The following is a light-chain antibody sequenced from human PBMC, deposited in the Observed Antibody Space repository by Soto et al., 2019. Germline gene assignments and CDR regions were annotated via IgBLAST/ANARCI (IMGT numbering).Light chain of an antibody. J-gene: IGKJ2*01. Sequence: DIPMTQSPSFVSASVGDRVTINCRASLGISAWLAWYQQQPGKAPKLLIYDTSILESGVPSRFSGSGSGRDFTLTIRNLQPEDFATYYCQQSYRCPYTFGQGTKLEIK. CDR2: DTS. CDR1: LGISAW. V-gene: IGKV1-12*01. CDR3: QQSYRCPYT.